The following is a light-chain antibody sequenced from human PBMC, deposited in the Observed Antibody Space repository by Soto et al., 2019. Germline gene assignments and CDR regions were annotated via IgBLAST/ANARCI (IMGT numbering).Light chain of an antibody. V-gene: IGLV2-14*01. Sequence: ALTQPASVSGSPGQSIAISCTGTSSDVGGYNYVSWYQQHPGKAPKLMVYDVSNRPSGVSNRFSGSKSGNTASLTISGLQAEDEADYYCSSYASSSTYVFGTGTKVTV. CDR1: SSDVGGYNY. J-gene: IGLJ1*01. CDR2: DVS. CDR3: SSYASSSTYV.